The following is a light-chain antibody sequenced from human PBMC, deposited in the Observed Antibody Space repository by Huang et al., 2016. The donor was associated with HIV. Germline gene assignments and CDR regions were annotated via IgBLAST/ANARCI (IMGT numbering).Light chain of an antibody. J-gene: IGKJ4*01. CDR3: QQYYSSPT. CDR1: QTFLYSSKNETY. CDR2: GAL. Sequence: DIVMTQSPASLAVSLGERATINCKSSQTFLYSSKNETYLAGYQQRPGQPPRWLIHGALARESGVPERFSGSGSETDFTLTITGLQPEDVAVYYCQQYYSSPTFGGGTKVEI. V-gene: IGKV4-1*01.